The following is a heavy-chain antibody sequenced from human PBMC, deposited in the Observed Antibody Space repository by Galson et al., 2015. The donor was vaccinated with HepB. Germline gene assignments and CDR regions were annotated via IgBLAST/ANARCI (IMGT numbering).Heavy chain of an antibody. Sequence: SLRLSCAASGFTFSSYAMHWVRQAPGKGLEWVAVISYDGSNKYYADSVKGRFTISRENSKNTLYLQMNSLRAEDTAVYYCAREGIAVALDAFDIWGQGTMVTVSS. CDR1: GFTFSSYA. CDR2: ISYDGSNK. CDR3: AREGIAVALDAFDI. J-gene: IGHJ3*02. D-gene: IGHD6-19*01. V-gene: IGHV3-30-3*01.